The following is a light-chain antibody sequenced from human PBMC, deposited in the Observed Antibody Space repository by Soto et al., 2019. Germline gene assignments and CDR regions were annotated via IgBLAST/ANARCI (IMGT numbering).Light chain of an antibody. V-gene: IGKV1-39*01. CDR2: AAS. CDR1: QRISNY. CDR3: QQTYNFPVT. Sequence: IPMTQSPTFLSATVGDRVIMTCRASQRISNYLGWYQQKSGRAPKLLIYAASSLQSGVPSRFSGSGSGTDFTLTISSLQTEDFATYYCQQTYNFPVTFGGGTKVDI. J-gene: IGKJ4*01.